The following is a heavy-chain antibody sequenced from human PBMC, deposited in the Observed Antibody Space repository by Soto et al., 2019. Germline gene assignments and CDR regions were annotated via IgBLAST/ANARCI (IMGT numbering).Heavy chain of an antibody. CDR2: IYYSGST. CDR3: ARDRILRFLEWSNSQYYYYYYMDV. D-gene: IGHD3-3*01. J-gene: IGHJ6*03. V-gene: IGHV4-31*03. CDR1: GGSISSGGYY. Sequence: QVQLQESGPGLVKPSQTLSLTCTVSGGSISSGGYYWSWIRQHPGKGLEWIGYIYYSGSTYYNPSLKSRVTISVDTSKNQFSLKLSSVTAADTVVYYCARDRILRFLEWSNSQYYYYYYMDVWGKGTTVTVSS.